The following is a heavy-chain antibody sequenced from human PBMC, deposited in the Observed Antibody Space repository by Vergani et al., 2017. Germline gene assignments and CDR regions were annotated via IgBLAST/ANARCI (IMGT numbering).Heavy chain of an antibody. J-gene: IGHJ6*02. CDR3: ASAGNYYYYGMDV. CDR1: GGSVSSGSYY. Sequence: QVQLQESGPGLVKPSETLSLTCTVSGGSVSSGSYYWSWIRQPPGKGLEWIGYIYYSGSTNYNPSLKSRVTISVETSKNQFSLKLSSVTAADTAVYYCASAGNYYYYGMDVWGQGTTVTVSS. V-gene: IGHV4-61*01. CDR2: IYYSGST. D-gene: IGHD3-10*01.